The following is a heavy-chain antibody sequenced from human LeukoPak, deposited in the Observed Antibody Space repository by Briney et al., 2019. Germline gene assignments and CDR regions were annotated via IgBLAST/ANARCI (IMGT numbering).Heavy chain of an antibody. CDR2: INRGGGGT. CDR1: GFSSTTLS. CDR3: AKWTERYMAVTSFDP. D-gene: IGHD1-26*01. J-gene: IGHJ5*02. Sequence: AGGSLRDSCAESGFSSTTLSTNSVRQAPGKGLEWVSAINRGGGGTYYADFVKGRFTISRDNSENTLYLQMNSLRAEDTDTYYCAKWTERYMAVTSFDPWGRGTQVTVSS. V-gene: IGHV3-23*01.